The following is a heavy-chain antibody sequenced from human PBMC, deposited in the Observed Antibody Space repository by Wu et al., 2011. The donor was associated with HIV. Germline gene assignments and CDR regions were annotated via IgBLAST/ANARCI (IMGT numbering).Heavy chain of an antibody. V-gene: IGHV1-8*03. J-gene: IGHJ3*02. Sequence: QVQLVQSGAEVKKPGASVKVSCKASGYTFTTYDINWVRQTIGQGLEWMGWMKSNSGNTKYAQKFQGRVTLTRNTSINTAYMELSSLRSEDTAVYYCATAPLRTGEWAFDIWGQGTMVTVSS. CDR1: GYTFTTYD. CDR2: MKSNSGNT. D-gene: IGHD3/OR15-3a*01. CDR3: ATAPLRTGEWAFDI.